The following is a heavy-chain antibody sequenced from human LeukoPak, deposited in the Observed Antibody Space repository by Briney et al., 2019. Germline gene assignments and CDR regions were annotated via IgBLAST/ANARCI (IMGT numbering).Heavy chain of an antibody. V-gene: IGHV1-69*04. D-gene: IGHD2-15*01. Sequence: SVKVSCKASGGTFSSYAISWVRQAPGQGLEWMGRVIPILGIANYAQKFQGRVTITADKSTSTAYMELSSLRSEDTAVYYCANSKYCSGGSCYSGWFDPWGQGTLVTVSS. J-gene: IGHJ5*02. CDR3: ANSKYCSGGSCYSGWFDP. CDR2: VIPILGIA. CDR1: GGTFSSYA.